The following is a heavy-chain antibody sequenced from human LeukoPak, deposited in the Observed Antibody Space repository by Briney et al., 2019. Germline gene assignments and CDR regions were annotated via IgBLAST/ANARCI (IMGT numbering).Heavy chain of an antibody. J-gene: IGHJ3*02. Sequence: ASVKVSCKASGYTFTSYYMHWVRQAPGQGLEWMGIINPSGGSTSYAQKFQGRVTMTRDTSTSTVYMELSSLRSEDTAVYYCARALAQYYYGSGSYNDAFDIWGQGTMVTVSS. V-gene: IGHV1-46*01. CDR2: INPSGGST. CDR3: ARALAQYYYGSGSYNDAFDI. CDR1: GYTFTSYY. D-gene: IGHD3-10*01.